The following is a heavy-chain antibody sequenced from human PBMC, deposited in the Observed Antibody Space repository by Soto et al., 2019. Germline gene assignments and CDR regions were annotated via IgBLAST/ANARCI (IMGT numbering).Heavy chain of an antibody. CDR1: GYTFTSYG. CDR2: ISAYNGNT. CDR3: ARVRWSRIAARGSADYYYYMDV. V-gene: IGHV1-18*01. Sequence: QVQLVQSGAEVKKPGASVKVSCKASGYTFTSYGISWVRQAPGQGLEWMGWISAYNGNTNYAQKLQGRVTMTTDTSTSTAYMELRSLRSDDTAVYYCARVRWSRIAARGSADYYYYMDVWGKGTTVTVSS. D-gene: IGHD6-6*01. J-gene: IGHJ6*03.